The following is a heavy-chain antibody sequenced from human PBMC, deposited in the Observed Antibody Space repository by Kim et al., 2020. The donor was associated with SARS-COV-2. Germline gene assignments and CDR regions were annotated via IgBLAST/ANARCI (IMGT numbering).Heavy chain of an antibody. D-gene: IGHD3-9*01. CDR2: IYYSGST. V-gene: IGHV4-39*01. J-gene: IGHJ4*02. Sequence: SETLSLTCTVSGGSISSSSYYWGWIRQPPGKGLEWIGSIYYSGSTYYNPSLKSRVTISVDTSKNQFSLKLSSVTAADTAVYYCARHTPEKYYDILTGYEYWGQGTLVTVSS. CDR1: GGSISSSSYY. CDR3: ARHTPEKYYDILTGYEY.